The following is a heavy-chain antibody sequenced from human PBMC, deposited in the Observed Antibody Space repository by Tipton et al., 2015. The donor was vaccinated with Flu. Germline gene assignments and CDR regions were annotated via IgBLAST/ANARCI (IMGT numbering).Heavy chain of an antibody. J-gene: IGHJ3*02. V-gene: IGHV3-23*01. D-gene: IGHD1-26*01. Sequence: SLRLSCAASGFTFSDSAMNWVRQAPGKGLEWVSDIGGSGDNTHYADSVKGRFTISRDNSKNTLYLQMNSLRPEDTAIYYCARALNSGREYTFDIWGRGTVVTVSS. CDR3: ARALNSGREYTFDI. CDR2: IGGSGDNT. CDR1: GFTFSDSA.